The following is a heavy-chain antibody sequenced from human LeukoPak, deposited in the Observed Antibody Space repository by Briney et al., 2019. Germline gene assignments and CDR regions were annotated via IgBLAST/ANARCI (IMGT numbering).Heavy chain of an antibody. CDR2: ISFGGNNQ. Sequence: GRSLRLSCAASGFTFSNFAMHWVRQAPGKGLEWVTVISFGGNNQNYADSVKGRFTISRDNSKNTLYLQMNSLRAEDTAVYYCASSYYDILTGYQELDHWGQGTLVTVSS. D-gene: IGHD3-9*01. J-gene: IGHJ4*02. CDR3: ASSYYDILTGYQELDH. CDR1: GFTFSNFA. V-gene: IGHV3-30-3*01.